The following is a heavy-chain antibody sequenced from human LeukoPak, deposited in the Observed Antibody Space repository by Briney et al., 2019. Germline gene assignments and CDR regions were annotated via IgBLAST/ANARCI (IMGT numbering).Heavy chain of an antibody. D-gene: IGHD6-13*01. CDR2: IYYSGST. V-gene: IGHV4-39*07. J-gene: IGHJ5*02. CDR1: GGSISSSTYY. Sequence: SETLSLTCTVSGGSISSSTYYWGWIRQPPEKGLEWIGSIYYSGSTYYNPSLKSRVTISVDTSKNQFSLKLSSVTAADTAIYYCARDRYSSSWGGAGWFDPWGQGTLVTVSS. CDR3: ARDRYSSSWGGAGWFDP.